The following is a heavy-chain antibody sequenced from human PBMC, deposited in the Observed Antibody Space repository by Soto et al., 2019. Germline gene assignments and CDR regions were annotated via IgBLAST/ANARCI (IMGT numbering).Heavy chain of an antibody. Sequence: ASVKVSCKASGNTFPSEGITWVRQAPGRGLEWMGWVSAYNGGTNYLHKFQGRVTMTTDTSTTTAYMELRSLRSDDTAVYYCASGPAGTVTLWGQGTMVTVSS. V-gene: IGHV1-18*01. CDR1: GNTFPSEG. CDR2: VSAYNGGT. J-gene: IGHJ3*01. D-gene: IGHD4-4*01. CDR3: ASGPAGTVTL.